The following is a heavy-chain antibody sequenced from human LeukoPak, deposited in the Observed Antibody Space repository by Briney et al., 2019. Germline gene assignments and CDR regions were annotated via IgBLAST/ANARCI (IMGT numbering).Heavy chain of an antibody. V-gene: IGHV3-48*03. Sequence: GGSLRLSCAASGFTFSSYEMNWVRQAPGKGLEWVSYISSSGSTIYYADSVKGRFTISRDNAKNSLYLQMNSLRAEDTAVYYCATVVGRWKQLGTAFDIWGQGTMVTVSS. J-gene: IGHJ3*02. CDR2: ISSSGSTI. D-gene: IGHD5-18*01. CDR3: ATVVGRWKQLGTAFDI. CDR1: GFTFSSYE.